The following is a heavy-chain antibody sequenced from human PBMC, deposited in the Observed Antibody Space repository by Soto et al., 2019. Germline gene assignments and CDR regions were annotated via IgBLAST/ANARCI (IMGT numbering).Heavy chain of an antibody. V-gene: IGHV1-18*01. Sequence: QVQLVQSGPEVKKPGASVNVSCKASAYSYTSYGISWVRQAPGQGLEWMGWISAYNGQANYAQKFRGSVTFTTDASTTSAFMQLRSLRSDDTAMYFCARDGRKELWAEGLTAMDVWGQGTTVTV. CDR3: ARDGRKELWAEGLTAMDV. J-gene: IGHJ6*02. CDR1: AYSYTSYG. D-gene: IGHD3-16*01. CDR2: ISAYNGQA.